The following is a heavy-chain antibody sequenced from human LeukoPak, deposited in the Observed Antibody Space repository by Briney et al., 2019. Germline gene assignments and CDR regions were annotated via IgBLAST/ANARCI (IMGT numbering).Heavy chain of an antibody. CDR3: ATTVTTGGGAFDI. CDR1: GFTFSRYY. J-gene: IGHJ3*02. Sequence: GGSLRLSCTASGFTFSRYYMHWVRQAPGKGLVSVSRLNSDGGDTRFADSVKSRFAISRDNAKDTLYLQMNSLRVEDTAVYYCATTVTTGGGAFDIWGQGTMVTVSS. D-gene: IGHD4-17*01. CDR2: LNSDGGDT. V-gene: IGHV3-74*01.